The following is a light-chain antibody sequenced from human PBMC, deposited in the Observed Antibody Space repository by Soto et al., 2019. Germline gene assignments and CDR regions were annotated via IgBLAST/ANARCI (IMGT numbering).Light chain of an antibody. CDR1: KNDIGVYDF. CDR3: KSYAGSNTYA. V-gene: IGLV2-8*01. CDR2: EVV. Sequence: QAARTQPPWATGSPGEAVTISCTGTKNDIGVYDFVSWYQHHPGKAPRLIIYEVVQRPSGVPDRFSGSKSGNTASLTVSGLQAADEADYFCKSYAGSNTYAFGSGTKVTVL. J-gene: IGLJ1*01.